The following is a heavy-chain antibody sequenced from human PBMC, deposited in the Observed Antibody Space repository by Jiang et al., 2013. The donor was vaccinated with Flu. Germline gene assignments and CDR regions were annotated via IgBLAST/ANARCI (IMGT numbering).Heavy chain of an antibody. V-gene: IGHV3-20*04. CDR2: INWNGGST. D-gene: IGHD3-22*01. CDR1: GFTFDDYG. CDR3: ARGNHYDSSGYYPTFDY. J-gene: IGHJ4*02. Sequence: GGGVVRPGGSLRLSCAASGFTFDDYGMSWVRQAPGKGLEWVSGINWNGGSTGYADSVKGRFTISRDNAKNSLYLQMNSLRAEDTALYYCARGNHYDSSGYYPTFDYWGQGTLVTVSS.